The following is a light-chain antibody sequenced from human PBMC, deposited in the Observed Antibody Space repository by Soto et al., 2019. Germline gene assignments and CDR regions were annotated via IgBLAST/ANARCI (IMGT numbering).Light chain of an antibody. J-gene: IGKJ1*01. CDR2: KAS. V-gene: IGKV1-5*03. CDR1: QTISSW. Sequence: DIKMTQSPSTLSAFVGDRVALTCRASQTISSWSAWYQQKPGKAPKLLIYKASTLKSGVPSRFSGSGSGTEFTLTISSLQPDDFATYYCQHYNSYSEAFGQGTKVDIK. CDR3: QHYNSYSEA.